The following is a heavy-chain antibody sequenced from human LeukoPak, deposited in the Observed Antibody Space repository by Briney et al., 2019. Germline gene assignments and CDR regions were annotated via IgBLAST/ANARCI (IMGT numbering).Heavy chain of an antibody. CDR2: IYTGGST. D-gene: IGHD6-13*01. CDR3: AKLSGIPGRWDFDR. V-gene: IGHV3-66*01. Sequence: GGSLRLSCAASGFTVSSNYMSWVRQAPGKGLEWVSAIYTGGSTYYAGSVKGRFTISRDNSKNMLYLQMNSLRAEDTAVYYCAKLSGIPGRWDFDRWGQGTLVTVSS. J-gene: IGHJ4*02. CDR1: GFTVSSNY.